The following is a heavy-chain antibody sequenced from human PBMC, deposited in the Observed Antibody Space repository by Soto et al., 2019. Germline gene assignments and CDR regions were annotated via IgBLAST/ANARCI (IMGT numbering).Heavy chain of an antibody. D-gene: IGHD1-26*01. Sequence: LGESLKISCKGSGYSFTSYWIGWVRQMPWKGLEWMGSIYPGDSDTRYSPSFQGQVTISADKSISTAYRQWSSLKASDTAMYYCARSHAGYSGRHIYYYYYGMDVWAQGTTVTVSS. CDR1: GYSFTSYW. V-gene: IGHV5-51*01. J-gene: IGHJ6*02. CDR3: ARSHAGYSGRHIYYYYYGMDV. CDR2: IYPGDSDT.